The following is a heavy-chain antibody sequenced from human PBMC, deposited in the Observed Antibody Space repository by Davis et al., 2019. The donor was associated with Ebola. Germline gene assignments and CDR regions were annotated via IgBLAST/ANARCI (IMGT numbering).Heavy chain of an antibody. V-gene: IGHV3-23*01. J-gene: IGHJ4*02. D-gene: IGHD1-14*01. CDR3: AKWEPLDY. CDR2: ISGSGDST. CDR1: GLTFSSYA. Sequence: GESLKISCAAPGLTFSSYALTWVRQAPGKGLEWVSAISGSGDSTFYADSVKGRFTISRDNSKNTLYLQMNSLRAEDTAVYYCAKWEPLDYWGQGTLVTVSS.